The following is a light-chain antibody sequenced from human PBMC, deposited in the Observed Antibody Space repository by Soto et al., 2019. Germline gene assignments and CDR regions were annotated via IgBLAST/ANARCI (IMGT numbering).Light chain of an antibody. V-gene: IGKV1-5*01. Sequence: DIQMTQSPSTLSASVGDRVTITCRASQDVSTWLAWYQQKPGKAPKLLIIDASSLESGVPSRFSGSGSGTRFSLTISSLHPDDFATYYCQQYKSSRFTFGPGTNVDIK. CDR2: DAS. CDR3: QQYKSSRFT. J-gene: IGKJ3*01. CDR1: QDVSTW.